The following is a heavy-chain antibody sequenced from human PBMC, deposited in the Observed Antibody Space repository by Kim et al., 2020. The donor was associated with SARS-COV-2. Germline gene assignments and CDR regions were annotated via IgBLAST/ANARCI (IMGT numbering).Heavy chain of an antibody. V-gene: IGHV4-4*09. D-gene: IGHD3-10*01. Sequence: PSLKSRVTISVDTSKNQFSLKRSSVTAADTAVYYCARMVRGVGYYYGMDVWGQGTTVTVSS. J-gene: IGHJ6*02. CDR3: ARMVRGVGYYYGMDV.